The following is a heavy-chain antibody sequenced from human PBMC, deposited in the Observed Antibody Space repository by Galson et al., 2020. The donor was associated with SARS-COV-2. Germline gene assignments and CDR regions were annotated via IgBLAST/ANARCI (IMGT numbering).Heavy chain of an antibody. CDR3: ARGGFDSKPHDY. CDR1: GFTFDDFG. J-gene: IGHJ4*02. Sequence: SCAASGFTFDDFGMSWVRQGPGKGLEWVSGITAAGGTTGYADSVKGRFSISRDNAKNTLYLQMNTLASEDTAVYHCARGGFDSKPHDYWGQGTLVTVSS. V-gene: IGHV3-20*01. CDR2: ITAAGGTT.